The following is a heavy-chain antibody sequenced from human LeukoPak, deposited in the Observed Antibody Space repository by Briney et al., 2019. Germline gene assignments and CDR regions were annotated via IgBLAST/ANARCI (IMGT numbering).Heavy chain of an antibody. CDR1: GGSISNYY. J-gene: IGHJ4*02. D-gene: IGHD5-18*01. CDR2: IFYSGST. V-gene: IGHV4-59*01. CDR3: ARGHKSGYCYGRYYFYY. Sequence: PSETLSLTCTVSGGSISNYYWNWLRQPPGKGLEWIGYIFYSGSTNYNPSLKSRVTMSLDTSKNQFSLRLTSVTAADTAVYYCARGHKSGYCYGRYYFYYWGQGTLVTVSS.